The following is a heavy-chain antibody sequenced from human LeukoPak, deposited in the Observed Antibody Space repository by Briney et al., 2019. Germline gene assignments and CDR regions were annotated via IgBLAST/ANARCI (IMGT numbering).Heavy chain of an antibody. CDR3: ARSNLRDFWSGYEQRYFDY. J-gene: IGHJ4*02. D-gene: IGHD3-3*01. V-gene: IGHV4-34*12. Sequence: SETLSLTCTVYGGSFSGYYWTWIRQPPGKGLEWIGEIVQSGRTNYSPSLESRLTLSVDTSKNQFSLKLSSVTAADTAVYYCARSNLRDFWSGYEQRYFDYWGQGTLVTVSS. CDR2: IVQSGRT. CDR1: GGSFSGYY.